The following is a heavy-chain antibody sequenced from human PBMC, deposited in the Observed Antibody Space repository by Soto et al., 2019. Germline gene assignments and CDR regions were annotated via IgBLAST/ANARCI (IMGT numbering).Heavy chain of an antibody. CDR2: ISSSSSTI. Sequence: GGSLRLSCAASGFTFSSYSMNWVRQAPGKGLEWVSYISSSSSTIYYADSVKGRFTISRDNAKNSLYLQMTNMDPVDTATYYCTHSRAGYSSSWVFDPWGQGTLVTVSS. CDR3: THSRAGYSSSWVFDP. D-gene: IGHD6-13*01. CDR1: GFTFSSYS. J-gene: IGHJ5*02. V-gene: IGHV3-48*01.